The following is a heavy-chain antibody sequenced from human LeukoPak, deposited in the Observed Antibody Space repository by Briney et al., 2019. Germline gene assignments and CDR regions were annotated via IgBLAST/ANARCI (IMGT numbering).Heavy chain of an antibody. Sequence: SETLSLTCTVSGGSLSSYYWSWIRQPPGKGLEWIGYIYFSGSTIYNPSHNSRVTISVDTSKNQLSLKLSSVTAADTAVYYCARGATTFDYWGQGTLVTVSS. CDR1: GGSLSSYY. D-gene: IGHD2/OR15-2a*01. V-gene: IGHV4-59*01. CDR2: IYFSGST. J-gene: IGHJ4*02. CDR3: ARGATTFDY.